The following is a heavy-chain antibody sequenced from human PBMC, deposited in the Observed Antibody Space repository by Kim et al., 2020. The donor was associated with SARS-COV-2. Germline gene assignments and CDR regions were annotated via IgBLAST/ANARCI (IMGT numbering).Heavy chain of an antibody. V-gene: IGHV1-2*02. J-gene: IGHJ4*02. D-gene: IGHD1-26*01. CDR2: SGGT. Sequence: SGGTNYAQKFQGRVTMTRDTSISTAYMELSRLRSDDTAVYYCARDRWEDYWGQGTLVTVSS. CDR3: ARDRWEDY.